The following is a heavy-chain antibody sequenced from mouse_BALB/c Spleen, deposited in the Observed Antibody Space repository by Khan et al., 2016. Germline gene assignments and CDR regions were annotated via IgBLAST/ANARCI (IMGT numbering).Heavy chain of an antibody. J-gene: IGHJ3*01. D-gene: IGHD2-1*01. CDR3: ASTMVTTAWFAY. V-gene: IGHV1-7*01. Sequence: QVQLKQSGAELAKPGASVKMSCKAPGYTFTSYWMHWVKQRPGQGLEWIGYINPSTGYTEYNQKFKDKATLTADKSSSTAYMQLSSLTSEDSAVYYYASTMVTTAWFAYWGQGTLVTVSA. CDR2: INPSTGYT. CDR1: GYTFTSYW.